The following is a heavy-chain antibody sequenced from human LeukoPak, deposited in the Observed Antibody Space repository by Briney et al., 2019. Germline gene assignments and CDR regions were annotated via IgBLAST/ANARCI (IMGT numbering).Heavy chain of an antibody. CDR2: ISYDGSNK. CDR1: GFTSSSYA. J-gene: IGHJ4*02. CDR3: ARGRAYSSSWYGYYFDY. V-gene: IGHV3-30*04. Sequence: GGSLILSCAASGFTSSSYAMHWVRQAPGKGLEWVAVISYDGSNKYYADSVKGRFTISRDNSKNTLYLQMNSLRAEDTAVYYCARGRAYSSSWYGYYFDYWGQGTLVTVSS. D-gene: IGHD6-13*01.